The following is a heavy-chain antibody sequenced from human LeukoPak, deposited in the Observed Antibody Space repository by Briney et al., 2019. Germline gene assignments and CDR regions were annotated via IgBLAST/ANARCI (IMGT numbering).Heavy chain of an antibody. CDR2: INSDGNIT. D-gene: IGHD6-13*01. J-gene: IGHJ4*02. CDR1: GFTFSNYW. V-gene: IGHV3-74*01. CDR3: ARELSGSSSRHFDY. Sequence: PGGSLRLSCAASGFTFSNYWMHWVRQAPGKGPVWVLRINSDGNITTYADSVKGRFTISRDNAKNALRLQMNSLRAEDTALYYCARELSGSSSRHFDYWGQGTLVTVSS.